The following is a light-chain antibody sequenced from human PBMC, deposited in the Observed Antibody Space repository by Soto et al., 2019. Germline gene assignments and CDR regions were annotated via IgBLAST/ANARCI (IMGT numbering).Light chain of an antibody. CDR1: SSDVGSYNY. J-gene: IGLJ2*01. Sequence: QSALTQPASVSGSPGQSITISCTGTSSDVGSYNYVSWYQQYPGKAPKLMIYDVSNRPSGVSYRFSGSKSGNTASLTISGLQAEDADYYYCSSYTTRSTLVVFGGGTKLTVL. CDR3: SSYTTRSTLVV. V-gene: IGLV2-14*01. CDR2: DVS.